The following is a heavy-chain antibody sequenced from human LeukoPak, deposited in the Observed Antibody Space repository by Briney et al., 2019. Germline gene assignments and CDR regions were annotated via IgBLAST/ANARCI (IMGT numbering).Heavy chain of an antibody. J-gene: IGHJ4*02. D-gene: IGHD6-13*01. CDR2: LYSRGSP. CDR1: GASISTYY. Sequence: PSETLSLTCTVSGASISTYYWSWIRQSPGKELEWIGYLYSRGSPNYNPSLKSRVTISVDTSKNQFSLKLSSVTAADTAVYYCARGLMMAVAGRGEFHYWGQGTLVTVSS. CDR3: ARGLMMAVAGRGEFHY. V-gene: IGHV4-59*01.